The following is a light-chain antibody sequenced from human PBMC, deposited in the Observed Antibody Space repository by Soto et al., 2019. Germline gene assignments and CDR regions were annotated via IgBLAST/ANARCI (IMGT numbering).Light chain of an antibody. Sequence: QSVLTQPPSVSAAPGQQVTISCSGSSSNIGDNYVSWYQHLPGTAPKLVVYDNDRRPSGIPGRFSGSKSGTSATLVITGLQTGDEADYYCGTWDSSLSAYYVFGTGTKVTVL. CDR2: DND. J-gene: IGLJ1*01. CDR1: SSNIGDNY. V-gene: IGLV1-51*01. CDR3: GTWDSSLSAYYV.